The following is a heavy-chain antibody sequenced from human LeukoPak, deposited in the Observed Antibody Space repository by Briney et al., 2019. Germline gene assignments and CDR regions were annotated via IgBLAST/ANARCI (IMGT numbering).Heavy chain of an antibody. CDR2: ISSSSSYI. V-gene: IGHV3-21*01. D-gene: IGHD2-15*01. J-gene: IGHJ6*03. CDR3: ARYCSGGSCYDYYYYYYMDV. Sequence: GSLRLSCAASGFTFSSYSMNWVRQAPGKGLEWVSSISSSSSYIYYADSVKGRFTISRDNAKNSLYLQMNSLRAEDTAVYYCARYCSGGSCYDYYYYYYMDVWGKGTTVTVSS. CDR1: GFTFSSYS.